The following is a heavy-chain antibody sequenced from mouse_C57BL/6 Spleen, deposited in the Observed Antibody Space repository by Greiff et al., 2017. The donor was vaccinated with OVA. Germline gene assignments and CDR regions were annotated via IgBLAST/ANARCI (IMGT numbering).Heavy chain of an antibody. J-gene: IGHJ2*01. V-gene: IGHV1-22*01. CDR2: INPNNGGT. D-gene: IGHD2-5*01. CDR3: ARFYYSNPFYFDY. Sequence: EVQLQQSGPELVKPGASVKMSCKASGYTFTDYNMHWVKQSHGKSLEWIGYINPNNGGTSYNQKFKGKATLTVNKSSSTAYMELRSLTSEDAAVYYCARFYYSNPFYFDYWGQGTTLTVSS. CDR1: GYTFTDYN.